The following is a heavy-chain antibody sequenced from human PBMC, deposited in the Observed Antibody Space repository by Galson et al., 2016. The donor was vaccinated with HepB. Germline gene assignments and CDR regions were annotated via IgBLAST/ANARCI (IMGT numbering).Heavy chain of an antibody. CDR2: ISGSGGST. D-gene: IGHD3-22*01. CDR1: GFTFSSYA. Sequence: SLRLSCAASGFTFSSYAMSWVRQAPGKGLEWVSGISGSGGSTNYGDSMRGRFTISRDNSRNTVYVQINSLRAEDTAIYYCTMISWSTSSGFGFWGQGTRVTVSS. J-gene: IGHJ4*02. V-gene: IGHV3-23*01. CDR3: TMISWSTSSGFGF.